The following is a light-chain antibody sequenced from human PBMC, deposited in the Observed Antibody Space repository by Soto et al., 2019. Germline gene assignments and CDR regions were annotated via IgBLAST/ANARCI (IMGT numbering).Light chain of an antibody. V-gene: IGKV3-11*01. Sequence: EIVLTQSPATLYLSPGERATLSCRASQSVSSYLAWYQQKPGQAPRLLIYDASNRATGIPARFSGSGSGTGFTLAIGCLEPEDFAGYYCQQRSNWPPWTFGQGTKVEIK. CDR2: DAS. CDR3: QQRSNWPPWT. J-gene: IGKJ1*01. CDR1: QSVSSY.